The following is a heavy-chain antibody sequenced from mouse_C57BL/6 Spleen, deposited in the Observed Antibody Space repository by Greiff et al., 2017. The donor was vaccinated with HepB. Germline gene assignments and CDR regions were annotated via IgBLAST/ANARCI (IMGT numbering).Heavy chain of an antibody. Sequence: EVKLMESGEGLVKPGGSLKLSCAASGFTFSSYAMSWVRQTPEKRLEWVAYISSGGDYIYYADTVKGRFTISRDNARNTLYLQMSSLKSEDTAMYYCTRDPENYGSSSFAYWGQGTLVTVSA. J-gene: IGHJ3*01. V-gene: IGHV5-9-1*02. D-gene: IGHD1-1*01. CDR2: ISSGGDYI. CDR1: GFTFSSYA. CDR3: TRDPENYGSSSFAY.